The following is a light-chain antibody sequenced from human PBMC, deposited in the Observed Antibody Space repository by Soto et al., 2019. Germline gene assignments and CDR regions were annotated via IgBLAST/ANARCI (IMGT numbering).Light chain of an antibody. CDR1: QNINAW. CDR3: QRYSLYYTWT. Sequence: MTQPAATLSVSVGDRVTITSRASQNINAWLAWYQLRPGQAPTLMFYDASTVQSGGPSRCSVSGSGTEFTLTLSSLQPDDSAKYDCQRYSLYYTWTFCQGTQVDNK. V-gene: IGKV1-5*01. CDR2: DAS. J-gene: IGKJ1*01.